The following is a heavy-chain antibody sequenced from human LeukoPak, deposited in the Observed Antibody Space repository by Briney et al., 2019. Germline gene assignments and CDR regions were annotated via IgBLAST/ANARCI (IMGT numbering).Heavy chain of an antibody. Sequence: SETLSLTCAVYGGSFSGYYWSWIRQPPGKGLEWIGEINHSGSTNYNPSLKSRVTISVDTSKNQFSLKLSSVTAADTAVYYRARGLTGGDYYFDYWGQGTLVTVSS. CDR3: ARGLTGGDYYFDY. V-gene: IGHV4-34*01. D-gene: IGHD2-21*01. CDR2: INHSGST. J-gene: IGHJ4*02. CDR1: GGSFSGYY.